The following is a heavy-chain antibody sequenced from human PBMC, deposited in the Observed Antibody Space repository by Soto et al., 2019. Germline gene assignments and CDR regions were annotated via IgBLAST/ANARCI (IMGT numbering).Heavy chain of an antibody. CDR3: ASYGRGTYYYGHYFHH. Sequence: PSETLSLTCAVYGGSFSDYYWTWIRQPPGKGLEWIGEIHHSGSTNYNPSLKSRVTISLDTSKSQFSLKLSSVTAADAAVYYCASYGRGTYYYGHYFHHWGQGTPVTVSS. CDR2: IHHSGST. J-gene: IGHJ4*02. D-gene: IGHD3-10*01. V-gene: IGHV4-34*01. CDR1: GGSFSDYY.